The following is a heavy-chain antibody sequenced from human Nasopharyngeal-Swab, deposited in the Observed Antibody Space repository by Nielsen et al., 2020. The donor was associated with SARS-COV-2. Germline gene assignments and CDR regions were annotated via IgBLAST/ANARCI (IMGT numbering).Heavy chain of an antibody. D-gene: IGHD2-2*01. CDR3: ARRGRCSGSSCDMDV. V-gene: IGHV1-46*02. CDR2: INHGSGGT. J-gene: IGHJ6*02. Sequence: ASVKVSCKASGYTFNNYYIHWGRQAPGQGREGRGMINHGSGGTTYAQKFQGRVTMTRDTSTSTVFMDLSSLRSEDTAVYYCARRGRCSGSSCDMDVWGQGTTVTVSS. CDR1: GYTFNNYY.